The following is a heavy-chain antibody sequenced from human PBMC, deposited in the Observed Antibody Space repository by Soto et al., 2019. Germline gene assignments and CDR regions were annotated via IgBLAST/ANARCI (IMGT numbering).Heavy chain of an antibody. CDR2: IYYSGST. J-gene: IGHJ6*03. V-gene: IGHV4-59*01. Sequence: SETLSLTCTVSGGSISSYYWSWIRQPPGKGLEWIGYIYYSGSTNYNPSLKSRVTISVDTSKNQFSLKLSSVTAADTAVYYCARAPLWFTTENLFYYYYYMDVWGKGTTVTVSS. D-gene: IGHD3-10*01. CDR1: GGSISSYY. CDR3: ARAPLWFTTENLFYYYYYMDV.